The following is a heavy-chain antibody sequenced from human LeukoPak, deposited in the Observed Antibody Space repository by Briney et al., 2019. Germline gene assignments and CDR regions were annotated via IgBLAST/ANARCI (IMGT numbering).Heavy chain of an antibody. J-gene: IGHJ4*02. D-gene: IGHD3-3*01. CDR2: INPSSGST. Sequence: ASVKVSCKASGYTFISYYMHWVRQAPGQGLEWMGIINPSSGSTSYAQKFQGRVTMTRVTSTSTVYMELSSLRSEDTAVYYCARDEYDGDYWGQGTLVTVSS. V-gene: IGHV1-46*01. CDR1: GYTFISYY. CDR3: ARDEYDGDY.